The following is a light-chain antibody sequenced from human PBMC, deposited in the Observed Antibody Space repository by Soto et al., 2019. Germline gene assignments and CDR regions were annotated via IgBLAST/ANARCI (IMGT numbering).Light chain of an antibody. J-gene: IGKJ1*01. V-gene: IGKV1-27*01. Sequence: DIQMTQSPSSLSASVGDRVTITCRASQGISNFLAWYQQKPGKVPKLLIYAASTLQSGVSSRFRGGGSGTDFTLTISSLQPEDVATYYCQKYNSAPRAFGQGTKVEIK. CDR3: QKYNSAPRA. CDR2: AAS. CDR1: QGISNF.